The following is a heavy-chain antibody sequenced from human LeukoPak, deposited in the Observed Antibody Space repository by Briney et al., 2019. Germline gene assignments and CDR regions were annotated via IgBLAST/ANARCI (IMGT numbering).Heavy chain of an antibody. V-gene: IGHV3-48*04. CDR3: AREFSIVVVVAARTKLYGMDV. J-gene: IGHJ6*02. Sequence: GGSLRLSCAASGFTFSSYSMNWVRQAPGKELEWVAYISSSSSTVYYADSVKGRFTISRDNAKNSPYLKMNSLRAEDTAVYYCAREFSIVVVVAARTKLYGMDVWGQAPTVTVSS. D-gene: IGHD2-15*01. CDR1: GFTFSSYS. CDR2: ISSSSSTV.